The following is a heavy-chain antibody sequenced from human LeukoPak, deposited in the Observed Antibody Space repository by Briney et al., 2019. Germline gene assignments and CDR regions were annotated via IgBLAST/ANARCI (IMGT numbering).Heavy chain of an antibody. D-gene: IGHD4-17*01. CDR1: GDSVSSNTAA. J-gene: IGHJ4*02. Sequence: SQTLSLTCAISGDSVSSNTAAWNWIRQSPSRGLEWLGRTYYRSKWYNDYAVSVKSRITINPDTSKNQFSLQLSSVTPEDTAVYYCARYTLTTPARAFDYWGQGTLVTVSS. CDR3: ARYTLTTPARAFDY. CDR2: TYYRSKWYN. V-gene: IGHV6-1*01.